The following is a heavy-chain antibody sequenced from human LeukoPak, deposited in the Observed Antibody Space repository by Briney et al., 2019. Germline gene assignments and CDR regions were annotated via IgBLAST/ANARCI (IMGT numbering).Heavy chain of an antibody. D-gene: IGHD3-10*01. CDR1: GYTFTSYA. CDR2: INPNSGGT. J-gene: IGHJ4*02. V-gene: IGHV1-2*02. CDR3: ARDSGERGSGNYLIAY. Sequence: ASVKVSCKASGYTFTSYAMNWVRQAPGQGLEWMGWINPNSGGTNYAQKFQGGVTMTRDTSISTAYMELSRLRSDDTAVYYCARDSGERGSGNYLIAYWGQGTLVTVSS.